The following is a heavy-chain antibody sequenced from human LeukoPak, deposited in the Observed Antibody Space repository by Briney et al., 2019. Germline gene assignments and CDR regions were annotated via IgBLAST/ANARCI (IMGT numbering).Heavy chain of an antibody. CDR3: ASDSPGYSSGSYFTY. Sequence: GGSLRLSCAAPGFTFTTYNMNWVRQAPGKGLEWVSYISTTSSNIYYADSVEGRFTISRDNAKNLLYLQMNSLRDEDTAVYYCASDSPGYSSGSYFTYWGQGTLVTVSS. D-gene: IGHD2-15*01. J-gene: IGHJ4*02. CDR2: ISTTSSNI. CDR1: GFTFTTYN. V-gene: IGHV3-48*02.